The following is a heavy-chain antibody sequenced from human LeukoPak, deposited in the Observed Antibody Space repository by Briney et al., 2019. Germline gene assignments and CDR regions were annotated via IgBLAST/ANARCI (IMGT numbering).Heavy chain of an antibody. D-gene: IGHD3-10*01. J-gene: IGHJ4*02. V-gene: IGHV4-61*08. CDR1: GGSISSGGYY. Sequence: PSQTLSLTCTVSGGSISSGGYYWSWIRQPPGKELEWIGYLYNSGSTDYNPSLKSRVTISVDTSKNQFSLKLSSVTAADTAVYYCARGSYRFDYWGQGTLVTVSS. CDR2: LYNSGST. CDR3: ARGSYRFDY.